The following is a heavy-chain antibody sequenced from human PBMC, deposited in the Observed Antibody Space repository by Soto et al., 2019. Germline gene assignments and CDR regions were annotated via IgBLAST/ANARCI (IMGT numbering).Heavy chain of an antibody. J-gene: IGHJ3*02. CDR2: INPNSGGT. CDR1: GYTFTGYY. CDR3: ARVLATGDYGGFDI. Sequence: ASVKVSCKASGYTFTGYYMHWVRQAPGQGLEWMGWINPNSGGTNYAQKFQGWVTMTRDTSISTAYMELSRLRSDDTAVYYCARVLATGDYGGFDIWGQGTMVTVSS. V-gene: IGHV1-2*04. D-gene: IGHD4-17*01.